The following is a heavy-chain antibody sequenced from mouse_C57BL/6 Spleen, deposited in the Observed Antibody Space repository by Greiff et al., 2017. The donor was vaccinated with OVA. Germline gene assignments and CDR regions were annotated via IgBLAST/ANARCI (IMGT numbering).Heavy chain of an antibody. V-gene: IGHV5-6*01. D-gene: IGHD1-1*01. Sequence: EVKLMESGGDLVKPGGSLKLSCAASGFTFSSYGMSWVRQTPDKRLEWVATISSGGSYTYYPDSVKGRFTFSRDNAKNTLYLQRSSLKSEDTAMYYFARDYYGSSYDYAMDYWGQGTSVTVSS. CDR3: ARDYYGSSYDYAMDY. CDR2: ISSGGSYT. CDR1: GFTFSSYG. J-gene: IGHJ4*01.